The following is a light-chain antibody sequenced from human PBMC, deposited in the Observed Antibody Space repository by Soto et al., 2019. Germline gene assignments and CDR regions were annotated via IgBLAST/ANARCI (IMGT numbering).Light chain of an antibody. V-gene: IGKV3-15*01. CDR3: QQYNNWYT. CDR1: QSVTSN. J-gene: IGKJ2*01. CDR2: GAS. Sequence: IVMTQSPATLSVSPGERATLSCRASQSVTSNLAWYQQKPGQAPRLLMYGASTRATGIPARFSGSGSGTEFTLTISSLQSEDVAVYYCQQYNNWYTFGQGTKLEIK.